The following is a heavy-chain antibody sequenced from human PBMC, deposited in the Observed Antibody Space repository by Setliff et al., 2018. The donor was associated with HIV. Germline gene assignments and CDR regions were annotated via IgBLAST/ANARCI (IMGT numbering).Heavy chain of an antibody. Sequence: GESLKISCQGSGYSFTNYWIGWVRQMPGKGLEWMGIIYPGDYDTRYSPSFQGQVTISADKSISTAYLQWSSLKASDTAMYYCARLSGLYYYDSSGYYYGHYFDYWGQGTLVTVSS. D-gene: IGHD3-22*01. CDR3: ARLSGLYYYDSSGYYYGHYFDY. CDR1: GYSFTNYW. V-gene: IGHV5-51*01. J-gene: IGHJ4*02. CDR2: IYPGDYDT.